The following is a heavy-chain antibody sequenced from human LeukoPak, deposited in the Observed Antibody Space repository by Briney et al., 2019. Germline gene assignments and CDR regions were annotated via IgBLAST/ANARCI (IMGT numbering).Heavy chain of an antibody. Sequence: GGSLRLSCTASGFTFSHYDMTWVRQAPGKGLEWVSSIHGGADIPSYADSVKGRFTISRDNSKNTLFLEMNSLRGEDTAVYYCGRDPNGNYIGAFEMWGPGTKVTVPS. CDR1: GFTFSHYD. CDR3: GRDPNGNYIGAFEM. V-gene: IGHV3-23*01. D-gene: IGHD1-7*01. CDR2: IHGGADIP. J-gene: IGHJ3*02.